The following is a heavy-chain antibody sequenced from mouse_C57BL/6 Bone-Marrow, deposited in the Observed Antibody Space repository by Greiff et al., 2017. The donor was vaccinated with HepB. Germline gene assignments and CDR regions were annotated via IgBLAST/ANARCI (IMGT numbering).Heavy chain of an antibody. CDR2: IDPENGDT. J-gene: IGHJ2*01. V-gene: IGHV14-4*01. CDR3: TTWGITTTGDY. Sequence: EVQLVESGAELVRPGASVKLSCTASGFNIKDDYMHWVKQRPEQGLEWIGWIDPENGDTEYASKFQGKATITADTSSNTAYLQLSSLTSEDTAVYYCTTWGITTTGDYWGQGTTLTVSS. D-gene: IGHD2-4*01. CDR1: GFNIKDDY.